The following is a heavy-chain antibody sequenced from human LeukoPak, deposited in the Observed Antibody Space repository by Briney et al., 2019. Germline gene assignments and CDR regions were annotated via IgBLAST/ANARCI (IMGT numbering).Heavy chain of an antibody. Sequence: GGSLRLSCAASGFTFSSYSMNWVRRAPGKGLEWVSSISSSSSYIYYADSVKGRFTISRDNAKNSLYLQMNSLRAEDTAVYYCARDGGHTGDDAFDIWGQGTMVTVSS. CDR3: ARDGGHTGDDAFDI. J-gene: IGHJ3*02. CDR1: GFTFSSYS. V-gene: IGHV3-21*04. D-gene: IGHD3-16*01. CDR2: ISSSSSYI.